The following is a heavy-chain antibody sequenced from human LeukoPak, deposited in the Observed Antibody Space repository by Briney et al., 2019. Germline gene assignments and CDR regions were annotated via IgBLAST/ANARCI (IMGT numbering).Heavy chain of an antibody. CDR1: GGSFSGYY. Sequence: SETLSLTCAVYGGSFSGYYWSWIRQPPGKGLEWIGEINHSGSTNYNPSLKSRVTISVDTSKNQFSLKLSSVTAADTAVYYCSSHDYGDYPNWFDPWGQGTLVTVSS. V-gene: IGHV4-34*01. J-gene: IGHJ5*02. CDR2: INHSGST. CDR3: SSHDYGDYPNWFDP. D-gene: IGHD4-17*01.